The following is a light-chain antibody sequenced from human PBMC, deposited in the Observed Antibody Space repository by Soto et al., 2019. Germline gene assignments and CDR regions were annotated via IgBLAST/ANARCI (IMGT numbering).Light chain of an antibody. V-gene: IGLV2-11*01. CDR3: CSFTGSYTVL. Sequence: QSALTQPRSVSGSPGQSVTISCTGTSSDVGGYNFVSWYQHLPGKAPKLIIYGVNDRPSGVPDRFSGSKSGNTASLTISGLQADDEGDYYCCSFTGSYTVLFGGGTKVTVL. CDR1: SSDVGGYNF. CDR2: GVN. J-gene: IGLJ2*01.